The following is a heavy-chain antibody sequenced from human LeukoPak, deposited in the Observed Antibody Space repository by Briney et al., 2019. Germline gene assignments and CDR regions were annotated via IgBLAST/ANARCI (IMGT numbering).Heavy chain of an antibody. V-gene: IGHV4-34*01. D-gene: IGHD2-2*01. CDR3: ARVDIVVVPAASDY. J-gene: IGHJ4*02. Sequence: SETLSLTCAVYGGSFRGYYWSWIPQPPGKGLGRIGEINHSGSTNDNPSLKSRVTISVDTSKNQFSLKLSSVTAADTAVYYCARVDIVVVPAASDYWGQGTLVTVSS. CDR2: INHSGST. CDR1: GGSFRGYY.